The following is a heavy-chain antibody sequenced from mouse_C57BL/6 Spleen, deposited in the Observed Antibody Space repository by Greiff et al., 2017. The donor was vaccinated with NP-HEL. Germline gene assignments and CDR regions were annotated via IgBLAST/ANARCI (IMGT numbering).Heavy chain of an antibody. CDR3: ARDDYDDY. J-gene: IGHJ2*01. D-gene: IGHD2-4*01. Sequence: VQLQQSGPELVKPGASVKISCKASGYAFSSSWMNWVKQRPGKGLEWIGRIYPGDGDTNYNGKFKGKATLTADKSSSTAYMQLSSLTSEDSAVYFCARDDYDDYWGQGTTLTVSS. CDR2: IYPGDGDT. V-gene: IGHV1-82*01. CDR1: GYAFSSSW.